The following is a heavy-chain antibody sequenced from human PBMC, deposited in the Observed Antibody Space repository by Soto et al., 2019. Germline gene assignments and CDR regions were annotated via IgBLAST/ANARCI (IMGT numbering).Heavy chain of an antibody. V-gene: IGHV1-8*01. Sequence: ASVKVSCKASGYTFIKYDINWVRQATGQGLEWMGWMNPNSGNTGYAQKLQGRVTMTRDTSISTAYMELSSLRSEDTAVYYCARGQSWYFYGSGSYSYWGQGTLVTVSS. D-gene: IGHD3-10*01. CDR1: GYTFIKYD. CDR3: ARGQSWYFYGSGSYSY. CDR2: MNPNSGNT. J-gene: IGHJ4*02.